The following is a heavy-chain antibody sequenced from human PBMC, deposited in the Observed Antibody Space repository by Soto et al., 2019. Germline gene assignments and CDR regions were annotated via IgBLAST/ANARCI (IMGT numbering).Heavy chain of an antibody. Sequence: QVQLVESGGGLVQSGGSLRLSCTASGFTFSDYYMTWIRQAPGKGLESVSYISSSGTRMYYADSVKGRFTISRDNAKNSLYLQLNSLRAEDTAVYNCAREYYDVLTDYYRYYYIDVWGKGITVTVSS. J-gene: IGHJ6*03. CDR3: AREYYDVLTDYYRYYYIDV. CDR2: ISSSGTRM. D-gene: IGHD3-9*01. CDR1: GFTFSDYY. V-gene: IGHV3-11*01.